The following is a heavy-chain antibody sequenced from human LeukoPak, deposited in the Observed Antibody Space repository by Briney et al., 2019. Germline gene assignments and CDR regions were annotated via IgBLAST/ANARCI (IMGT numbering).Heavy chain of an antibody. J-gene: IGHJ4*02. Sequence: SETLSLTCAVSGGSINSHYWGWIRQPPGKGLQWIGDIYYTGKNNYNPSLKGRVTISLDTSKDHLSLNLTSVVAADTAIYYCVRRDTGWNYFDYWGQGILVTVSS. CDR1: GGSINSHY. CDR2: IYYTGKN. D-gene: IGHD6-19*01. CDR3: VRRDTGWNYFDY. V-gene: IGHV4-59*08.